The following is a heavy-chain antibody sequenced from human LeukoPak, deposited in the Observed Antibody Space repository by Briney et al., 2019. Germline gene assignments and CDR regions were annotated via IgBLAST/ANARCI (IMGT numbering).Heavy chain of an antibody. CDR3: ARARDGYNYSPLGY. CDR2: ISAYNGNT. D-gene: IGHD5-24*01. V-gene: IGHV1-18*01. CDR1: GYTFTTYG. J-gene: IGHJ4*02. Sequence: ASVKVSCKASGYTFTTYGISWVRQAPGQGLEWMGWISAYNGNTNYAQKFQGRVTLTTDTSTSTAYMELRSLRADDTAVYFCARARDGYNYSPLGYWGQGTLVTVSS.